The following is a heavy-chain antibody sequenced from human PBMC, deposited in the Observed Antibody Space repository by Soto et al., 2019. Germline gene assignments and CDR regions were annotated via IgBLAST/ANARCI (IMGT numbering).Heavy chain of an antibody. CDR3: ARLPYSAYNRHFDY. CDR1: GFTFTTYW. D-gene: IGHD4-4*01. Sequence: GGSLRLSCAASGFTFTTYWMHWVRQGPGKGPVWVSRITPDGSGTNYVDSVKGRFTISRDNARNSLYLQMNSLTADDTAMYYCARLPYSAYNRHFDYWGQGTLVTVSS. V-gene: IGHV3-74*01. J-gene: IGHJ4*02. CDR2: ITPDGSGT.